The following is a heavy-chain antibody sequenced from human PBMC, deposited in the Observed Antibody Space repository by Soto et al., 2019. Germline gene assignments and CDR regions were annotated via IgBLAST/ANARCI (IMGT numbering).Heavy chain of an antibody. J-gene: IGHJ4*02. CDR1: GFTFSSYG. CDR2: ISYDGSNK. Sequence: GGSLRLSCAASGFTFSSYGMHWVRQAPGKGLEWVAVISYDGSNKYYADSVKGRFTISRDNSKNTLYLQMNSLRAEDTAVYYCAKLSVDTAMVTGLWGQGTLVTVS. V-gene: IGHV3-30*18. D-gene: IGHD5-18*01. CDR3: AKLSVDTAMVTGL.